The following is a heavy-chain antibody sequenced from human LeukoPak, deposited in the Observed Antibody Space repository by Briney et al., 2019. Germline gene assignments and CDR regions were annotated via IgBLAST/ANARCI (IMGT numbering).Heavy chain of an antibody. V-gene: IGHV3-23*01. D-gene: IGHD2-2*01. CDR1: GFTFSSYA. CDR2: ISGSGGST. CDR3: AKASVGEIYCSSTSCSRLDAFDI. J-gene: IGHJ3*02. Sequence: GGSLRLSCAASGFTFSSYAMSWVRQAPGKGLEWVSAISGSGGSTYYADSVKGRFTISRDNSKNTLYLQMNSLRAEDTAVYYCAKASVGEIYCSSTSCSRLDAFDIWGQGTMVTVSS.